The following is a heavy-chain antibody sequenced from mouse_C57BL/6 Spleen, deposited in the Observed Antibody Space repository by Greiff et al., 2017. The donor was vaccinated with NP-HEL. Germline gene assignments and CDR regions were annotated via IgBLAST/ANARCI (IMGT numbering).Heavy chain of an antibody. Sequence: QIQLQQPGAELVRPGSSVKLSCKASGYTFTSYWMDWVKQRPGQGLEWIGNIYPSDSETHYNQKFKDKATLTVDKSSSTAYMQLSSLTSEDSAVYYCARVTTVGDYWGQGTTLTVSS. V-gene: IGHV1-61*01. CDR1: GYTFTSYW. J-gene: IGHJ2*01. CDR2: IYPSDSET. CDR3: ARVTTVGDY. D-gene: IGHD1-1*01.